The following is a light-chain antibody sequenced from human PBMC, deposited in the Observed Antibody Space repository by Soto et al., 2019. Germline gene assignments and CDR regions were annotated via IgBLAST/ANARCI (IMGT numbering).Light chain of an antibody. Sequence: QSALTQPASVSGSPGQSITFSCTGTSSDVGSYNYVSWYQQHPGKAPKLMIYDVSNRPSGVSNRFSGSKSGNTASLTLSGLQAEDEADYYCSSYTSSSTLVFGGGTKLTVL. J-gene: IGLJ2*01. V-gene: IGLV2-14*03. CDR2: DVS. CDR1: SSDVGSYNY. CDR3: SSYTSSSTLV.